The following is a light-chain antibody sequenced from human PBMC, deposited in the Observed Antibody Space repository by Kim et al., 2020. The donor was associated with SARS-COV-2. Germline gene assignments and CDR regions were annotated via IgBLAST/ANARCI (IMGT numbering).Light chain of an antibody. V-gene: IGLV3-21*04. CDR3: PVGDSSSDHRV. Sequence: SYELTQPPSVSVAPGKTARITCGGNNIGSKSVHWYQQKPGQAPVLVIYYDSDRPSGIPERFSGSNSGNTATLTISRVEAGDEADYYCPVGDSSSDHRVFG. CDR1: NIGSKS. CDR2: YDS. J-gene: IGLJ3*02.